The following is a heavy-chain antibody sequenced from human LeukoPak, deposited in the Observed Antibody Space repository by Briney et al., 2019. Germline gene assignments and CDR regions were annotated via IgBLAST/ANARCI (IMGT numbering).Heavy chain of an antibody. CDR3: AGRGPHAGY. CDR2: INHSGST. CDR1: GGSFSGYY. J-gene: IGHJ4*02. V-gene: IGHV4-34*01. Sequence: SETLSLTCAVYGGSFSGYYWSWIRQPPGKGLEWIGEINHSGSTNYNPSLKSRVTISVDTSKNQFSLKLSSVTAADTAVYYCAGRGPHAGYWGPGTLVTVSS. D-gene: IGHD2-8*01.